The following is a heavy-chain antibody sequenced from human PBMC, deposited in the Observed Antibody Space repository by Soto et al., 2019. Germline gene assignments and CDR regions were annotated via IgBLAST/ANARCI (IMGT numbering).Heavy chain of an antibody. Sequence: QVQLVQSGAEMKKPGASVMVSCKASGINYNTYAIHWVRQAPGQGLEWMGWINTGNGDTRYSQNFQGRVTLTRDTSASTVYMDLDSLKSEDTGLYFCARAISGYVTWGQGTLVTVSS. CDR2: INTGNGDT. CDR3: ARAISGYVT. J-gene: IGHJ4*02. V-gene: IGHV1-3*04. CDR1: GINYNTYA. D-gene: IGHD5-12*01.